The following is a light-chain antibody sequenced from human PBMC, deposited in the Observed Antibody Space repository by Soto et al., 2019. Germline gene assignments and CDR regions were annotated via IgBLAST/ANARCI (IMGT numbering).Light chain of an antibody. CDR3: QHYGKSPRT. CDR2: GTS. Sequence: EIVLTQSPDTLSLSPGERATLSCRASERVSSRNLAWYQQKPGQAPRLLIYGTSVRATGIPDRFSGSGSGTDFTLTITRLEPEDFAVYYCQHYGKSPRTFGQGNKVDIK. CDR1: ERVSSRN. V-gene: IGKV3-20*01. J-gene: IGKJ1*01.